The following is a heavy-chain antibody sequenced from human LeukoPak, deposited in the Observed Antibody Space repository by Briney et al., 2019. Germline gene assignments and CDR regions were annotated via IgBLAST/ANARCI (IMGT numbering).Heavy chain of an antibody. CDR2: IYYSGST. CDR1: GGSISRYY. V-gene: IGHV4-59*08. CDR3: ARHRRWLQRYYFDY. J-gene: IGHJ4*02. D-gene: IGHD5-24*01. Sequence: SETLSLTCTVSGGSISRYYWSWIRQPPGKGLEWIVYIYYSGSTNYNPSLKSRVTISVDTSKNQFSLKLSSVTAADTAVYYCARHRRWLQRYYFDYWGQGTLVTVSS.